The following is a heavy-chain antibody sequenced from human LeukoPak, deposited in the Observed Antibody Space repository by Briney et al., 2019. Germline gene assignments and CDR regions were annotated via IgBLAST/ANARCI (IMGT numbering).Heavy chain of an antibody. CDR2: IRCKDDGGRT. D-gene: IGHD3-10*01. V-gene: IGHV3-15*01. J-gene: IGHJ4*02. CDR3: ATVQFARTMSFDY. CDR1: GFTLSGAW. Sequence: GGSVSLFCGASGFTLSGAWMSWVRQAPGKGREGVGRIRCKDDGGRTDHAAPVNGRFTISRDDSENTLYLQMNSLKTEDTAVYFCATVQFARTMSFDYWGQGTMVTVSS.